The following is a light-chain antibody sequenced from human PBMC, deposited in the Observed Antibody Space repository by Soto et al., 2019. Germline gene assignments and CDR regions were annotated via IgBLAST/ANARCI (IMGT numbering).Light chain of an antibody. CDR2: EVS. CDR1: QSLLHSDGKTY. V-gene: IGKV2D-29*01. CDR3: LQTTKLQLT. Sequence: EIVLTQTPLSLSVTPGQPASISCKSSQSLLHSDGKTYLYWYLQRPGQPPQLLIYEVSNRFSGVPDRFSGSGSGTDFTLEISRVEAEGVGLYCCLQTTKLQLTLGHGTKVEVK. J-gene: IGKJ1*01.